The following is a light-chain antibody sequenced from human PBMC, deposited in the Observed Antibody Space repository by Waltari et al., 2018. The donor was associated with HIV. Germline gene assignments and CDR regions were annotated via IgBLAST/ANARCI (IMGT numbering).Light chain of an antibody. CDR2: WVT. Sequence: QSALTQPASVSGSPGQSITISCTGSSSDIGTYNSVSWYQQHPGKTPKLLIYWVTDRPSGVSPRLSGSKSCDTASLTISALRADDEADYYCTSYTANSTWVFGGGTDLTVL. CDR3: TSYTANSTWV. CDR1: SSDIGTYNS. J-gene: IGLJ3*02. V-gene: IGLV2-14*01.